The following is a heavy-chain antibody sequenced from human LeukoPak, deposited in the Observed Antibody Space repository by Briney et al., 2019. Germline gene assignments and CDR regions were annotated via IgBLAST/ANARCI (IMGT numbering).Heavy chain of an antibody. D-gene: IGHD2-15*01. CDR2: TYYRSKWSN. V-gene: IGHV6-1*01. J-gene: IGHJ3*01. Sequence: SQTLSLTRAISGDDVSTNNVAWNWIRQSPSRGLEWLGRTYYRSKWSNDYAVSVKSRITINPDTSKNQFSLQLNSVTPDDTALYYCARGRYSGFDLWGQGTTGTVSS. CDR3: ARGRYSGFDL. CDR1: GDDVSTNNVA.